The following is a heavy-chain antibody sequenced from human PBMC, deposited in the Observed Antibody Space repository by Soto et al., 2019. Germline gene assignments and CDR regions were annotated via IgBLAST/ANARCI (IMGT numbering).Heavy chain of an antibody. V-gene: IGHV3-48*03. CDR2: ISSSGSTI. CDR1: GFTFSSYE. CDR3: ARERTPYSSGAPYFDY. D-gene: IGHD6-19*01. Sequence: EVQLVESGGGLVQPGGSLRLSCAASGFTFSSYEMNWVRQAPGKGLEWVSYISSSGSTIYYADSVKGRFTISRDNAKNSLYLQMNSLRAEDTAVYYCARERTPYSSGAPYFDYWGQGTLVTVSS. J-gene: IGHJ4*02.